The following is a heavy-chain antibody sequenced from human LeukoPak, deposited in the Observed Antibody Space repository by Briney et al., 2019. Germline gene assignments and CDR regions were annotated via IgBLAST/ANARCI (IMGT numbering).Heavy chain of an antibody. CDR2: ISGDGGST. CDR1: GFTFDDYA. J-gene: IGHJ6*02. D-gene: IGHD3-3*01. V-gene: IGHV3-43*02. CDR3: AKEQDYDFWSGYYKGPYYYYGMDV. Sequence: GGSLRLSCAASGFTFDDYAMHWVRQAPGKGLEWVSLISGDGGSTYYADSVKGRFTISRDNSENSLYLQMNSLRTEDTALYYCAKEQDYDFWSGYYKGPYYYYGMDVWGQGTTVTVSS.